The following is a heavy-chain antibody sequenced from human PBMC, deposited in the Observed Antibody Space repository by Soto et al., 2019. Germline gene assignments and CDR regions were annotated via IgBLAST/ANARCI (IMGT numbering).Heavy chain of an antibody. J-gene: IGHJ6*02. CDR2: IIPIFGTA. D-gene: IGHD3-3*01. Sequence: EASVKVSCKASGGTFSSYAISWGRQAPGQGLDWMGGIIPIFGTANYAQKFQGRVTITADESTSTAYMELSSLRSEDTAVYYCARAHRFFYCGLLYCDLDMVPWRHASTLTVS. V-gene: IGHV1-69*13. CDR3: ARAHRFFYCGLLYCDLDMVP. CDR1: GGTFSSYA.